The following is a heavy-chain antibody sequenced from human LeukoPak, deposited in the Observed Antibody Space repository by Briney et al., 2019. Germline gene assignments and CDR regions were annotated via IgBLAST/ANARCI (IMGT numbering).Heavy chain of an antibody. CDR2: IYSDGSST. J-gene: IGHJ3*02. CDR1: GFTFSSYW. D-gene: IGHD2-15*01. V-gene: IGHV3-74*01. Sequence: GGSLRLSCAASGFTFSSYWMHWVRQAPEKGLVWVSRIYSDGSSTNYADSVKGRFTISRDNAKNTLYLQMNSLRAEDTAVYYCARGEYCSGGSCYSAAFDIRGQGTMVTVSS. CDR3: ARGEYCSGGSCYSAAFDI.